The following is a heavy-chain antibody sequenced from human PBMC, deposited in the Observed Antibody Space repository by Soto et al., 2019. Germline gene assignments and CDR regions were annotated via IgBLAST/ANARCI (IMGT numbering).Heavy chain of an antibody. V-gene: IGHV3-30-3*01. J-gene: IGHJ4*02. CDR3: ASGAAFYYDTSRY. Sequence: QVELVESGGGVVQSGGSLRLSCAAPGFSFSVYALHWIRQAPGEGLEWVAVISPNGNNQYYADSVKGRFTISRDTSKSTRSLPMTSLRPEDTAVYYCASGAAFYYDTSRYWGQGTLVTVSS. CDR1: GFSFSVYA. CDR2: ISPNGNNQ. D-gene: IGHD3-22*01.